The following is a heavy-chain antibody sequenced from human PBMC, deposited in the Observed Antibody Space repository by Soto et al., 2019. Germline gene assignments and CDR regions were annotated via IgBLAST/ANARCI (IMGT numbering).Heavy chain of an antibody. CDR2: IYYSGST. Sequence: SETLSLTCTVSCGSISSGGYYWSWIRQHPGKGLEWIGYIYYSGSTYYNPSLKSRVTISVDTSKNQFSLKLSSVTAADTAVYYCATPSRPDSSGYYRLGGGYYYYGMDVWGQGTTVTVSS. D-gene: IGHD3-22*01. CDR1: CGSISSGGYY. V-gene: IGHV4-31*03. CDR3: ATPSRPDSSGYYRLGGGYYYYGMDV. J-gene: IGHJ6*02.